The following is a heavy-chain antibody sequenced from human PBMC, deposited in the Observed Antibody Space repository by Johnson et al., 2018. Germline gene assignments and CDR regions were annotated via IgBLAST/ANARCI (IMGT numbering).Heavy chain of an antibody. J-gene: IGHJ6*03. CDR3: AKDKWEVRGINYFYYMDV. Sequence: EVQLVESGGGLVQPGGSLRLSCTASGFTFRSYEMHWVRQVTGKGLEWVSAVSTAGDTYYSVSVKGRFNISRENAMHSWYLQMNSLRAEDTALFCCAKDKWEVRGINYFYYMDVWGKWTTVTVSS. CDR1: GFTFRSYE. CDR2: VSTAGDT. V-gene: IGHV3-13*01. D-gene: IGHD3-10*01.